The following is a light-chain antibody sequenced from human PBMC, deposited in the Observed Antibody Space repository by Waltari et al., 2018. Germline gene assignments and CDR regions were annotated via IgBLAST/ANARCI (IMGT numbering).Light chain of an antibody. V-gene: IGLV2-14*03. Sequence: QSALTQPAPVSGSPGQSITISCTGTSSDVGGYNYVSWYQQHPGKATKLMIFDVNNRPSGVSNRFSGSKSGNTASLTISGLQAEDEADYYCSAYISSSTLELFGGGTRLTVL. CDR2: DVN. J-gene: IGLJ2*01. CDR1: SSDVGGYNY. CDR3: SAYISSSTLEL.